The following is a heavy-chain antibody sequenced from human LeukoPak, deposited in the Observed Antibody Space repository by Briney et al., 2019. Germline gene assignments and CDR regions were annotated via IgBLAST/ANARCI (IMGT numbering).Heavy chain of an antibody. CDR2: ISSSGDGT. V-gene: IGHV3-23*01. Sequence: GGSLRLSCAASGFTFSSYAMRWVRQAPGKGLEWVSSISSSGDGTYYADSVKGRFTISRGNSKNTLYLQMNSLRAEDTAVYYCAKKISSGWLDYWGQGTLVTVSS. D-gene: IGHD6-19*01. J-gene: IGHJ4*02. CDR3: AKKISSGWLDY. CDR1: GFTFSSYA.